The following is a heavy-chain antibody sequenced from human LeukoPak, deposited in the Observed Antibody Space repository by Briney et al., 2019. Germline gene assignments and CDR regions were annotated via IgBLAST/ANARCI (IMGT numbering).Heavy chain of an antibody. J-gene: IGHJ4*02. D-gene: IGHD2-15*01. CDR3: ARIVGGSPDY. V-gene: IGHV6-1*01. CDR2: TYYRSKWHN. Sequence: SQTLSLTCAISGDSVSSNSDAWNWISQSPPKGLEWLGRTYYRSKWHNDSAVSVKSRITINPDTSRNQFSLQLNSVIPEDTAIYYCARIVGGSPDYWGQGTLVTVSS. CDR1: GDSVSSNSDA.